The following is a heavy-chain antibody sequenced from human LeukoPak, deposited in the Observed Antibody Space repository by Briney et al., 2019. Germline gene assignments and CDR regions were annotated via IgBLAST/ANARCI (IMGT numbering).Heavy chain of an antibody. J-gene: IGHJ3*02. D-gene: IGHD1-26*01. CDR2: NYHSGST. CDR3: ARAEWELDDAFDI. V-gene: IGHV4-38-2*01. CDR1: GYSISSGYY. Sequence: SETLSLTCAVSGYSISSGYYWGWIRQPPGKGLEWTGSNYHSGSTYYNPSLKSRVTISVDTSKNPFSLKLSSVTAADTAVYYCARAEWELDDAFDIWGQGTMVTVSS.